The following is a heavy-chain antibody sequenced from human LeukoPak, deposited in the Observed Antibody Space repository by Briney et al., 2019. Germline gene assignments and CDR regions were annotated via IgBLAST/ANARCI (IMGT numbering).Heavy chain of an antibody. Sequence: ASVKVSCTASGYTFTSYDINWVRQAPGQGLEWMGWISAYNGNTNYAQKLQGRVTMTTDTSTSTAYMELRSLRSDDTAVYYCARVTDDAFDIWGQGTMVTVSS. V-gene: IGHV1-18*01. CDR1: GYTFTSYD. CDR3: ARVTDDAFDI. CDR2: ISAYNGNT. J-gene: IGHJ3*02.